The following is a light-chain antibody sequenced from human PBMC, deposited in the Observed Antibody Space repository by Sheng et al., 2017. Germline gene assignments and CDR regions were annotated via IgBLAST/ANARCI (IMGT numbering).Light chain of an antibody. CDR2: KAS. CDR1: QSISSW. Sequence: DIQMTQSPSTLSASVGDRVTITCRASQSISSWLAWYQQKPGKAPKILIYKASILESGVPSRFSAVDLRQNSLSPSAACSLMILQLYYCQDYSNNWTFGPGPRWKSN. J-gene: IGKJ1*01. V-gene: IGKV1-5*03. CDR3: QDYSNNWT.